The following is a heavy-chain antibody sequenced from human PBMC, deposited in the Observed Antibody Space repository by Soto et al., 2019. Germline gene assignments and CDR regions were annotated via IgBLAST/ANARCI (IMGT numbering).Heavy chain of an antibody. CDR2: IKADGGET. J-gene: IGHJ4*02. D-gene: IGHD3-16*01. CDR1: GFSFSTYW. Sequence: PGGSLRLSCAASGFSFSTYWMSWVRQVPGAGLEWVANIKADGGETYYVDSVRGRFTISRDNAKTSLFLQLNSLRAEDTAVYYCAKGGHIDFCGQGTLVTVSS. CDR3: AKGGHIDF. V-gene: IGHV3-7*03.